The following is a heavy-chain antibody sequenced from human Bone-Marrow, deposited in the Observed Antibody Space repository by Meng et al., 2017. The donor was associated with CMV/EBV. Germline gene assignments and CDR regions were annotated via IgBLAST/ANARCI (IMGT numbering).Heavy chain of an antibody. CDR2: INPNSGGT. D-gene: IGHD2-2*01. CDR3: ASSRYCSSTSCYLFDP. V-gene: IGHV1-2*02. CDR1: GYTFTGYY. Sequence: ASVKVSCKASGYTFTGYYMHWVRQAPGQGLEWMGWINPNSGGTNYAQKFQGRVTMTRDTSISTAYMELSRLRSDDTAVYYCASSRYCSSTSCYLFDPWGQATLVTVSS. J-gene: IGHJ5*02.